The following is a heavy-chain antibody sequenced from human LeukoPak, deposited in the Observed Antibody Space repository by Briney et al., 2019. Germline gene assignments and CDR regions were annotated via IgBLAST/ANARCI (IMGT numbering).Heavy chain of an antibody. Sequence: GASVKVSCKASGYTFTNYDINWVRQATGQGLEWMGWVNPDSGNTGYAQKFQGRVTMTRNTSISTAYMELSSLRSEDTAMYYCARVSSKATVRGLITKKNYFYYYMDVWGKGTTVTISS. J-gene: IGHJ6*03. D-gene: IGHD3-10*01. V-gene: IGHV1-8*01. CDR1: GYTFTNYD. CDR2: VNPDSGNT. CDR3: ARVSSKATVRGLITKKNYFYYYMDV.